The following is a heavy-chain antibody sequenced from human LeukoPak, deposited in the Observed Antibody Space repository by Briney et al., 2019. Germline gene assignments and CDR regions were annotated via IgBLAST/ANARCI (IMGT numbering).Heavy chain of an antibody. D-gene: IGHD6-19*01. CDR2: IHYSGSS. V-gene: IGHV4-59*01. Sequence: SETLSLTCTVSGGPISSYYWSWIRQPPGKGLEWIGYIHYSGSSKYNPSLKSRVTMSTDMSRSQFSLKLSSVTAADTAVYFCARHARIAVAGLDYWGQGTLVTVSS. J-gene: IGHJ4*02. CDR3: ARHARIAVAGLDY. CDR1: GGPISSYY.